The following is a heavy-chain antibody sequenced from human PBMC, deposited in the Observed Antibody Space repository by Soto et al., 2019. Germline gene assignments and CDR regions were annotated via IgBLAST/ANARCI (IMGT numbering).Heavy chain of an antibody. D-gene: IGHD4-17*01. V-gene: IGHV3-7*01. CDR3: ARDPYGDYYFDS. J-gene: IGHJ4*02. Sequence: LRLSCIGSGFTFGNYWMSWVRQAPGKGLEWVANIKPDGSDKYYEESVKGRFTISRDNAKNSLHLQMNSLSAEDTAVYYCARDPYGDYYFDSWGQGTLVTVSS. CDR1: GFTFGNYW. CDR2: IKPDGSDK.